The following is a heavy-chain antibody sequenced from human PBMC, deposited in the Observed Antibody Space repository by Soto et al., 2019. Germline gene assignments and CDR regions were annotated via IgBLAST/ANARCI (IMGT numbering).Heavy chain of an antibody. CDR3: ARITHYGDLNWFDP. D-gene: IGHD4-17*01. J-gene: IGHJ5*02. CDR1: GGTFSSYA. V-gene: IGHV1-69*01. Sequence: QVQLVQSGAEVKKPGSSVKVSCKASGGTFSSYAISWVRQAPGQGLEWMGGIIPIFGTANYAQKFQGRVTITADQSTSTAYIELSSLGSEDTAVYSCARITHYGDLNWFDPWGQGTLVTVSS. CDR2: IIPIFGTA.